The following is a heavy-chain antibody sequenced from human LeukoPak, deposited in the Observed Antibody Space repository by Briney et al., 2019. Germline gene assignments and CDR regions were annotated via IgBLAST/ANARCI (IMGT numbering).Heavy chain of an antibody. Sequence: ASVKVSCKASGGTFSSYAISWVRQAPGQGLEWMGWINPNSGGTNYAQKFQGWVTMTRDTSFSTAYMDLNWLKSDDTAVYYCARGGDYYASGIDYWGQGTLVTVSS. V-gene: IGHV1-2*04. CDR2: INPNSGGT. D-gene: IGHD3-10*01. CDR3: ARGGDYYASGIDY. CDR1: GGTFSSYA. J-gene: IGHJ4*02.